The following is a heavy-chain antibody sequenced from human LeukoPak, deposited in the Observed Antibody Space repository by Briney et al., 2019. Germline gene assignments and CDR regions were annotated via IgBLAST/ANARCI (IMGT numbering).Heavy chain of an antibody. Sequence: SETLSLTCTVSGGSISSYYWSWIRQPPGKGLEWIGYIYYSGSTNYNPSLKSRVTISVDTSKNQFSLKLSSVTAADTAVYYCARGRVLAAAAVETIDYWGQGTLVTVSS. J-gene: IGHJ4*02. CDR1: GGSISSYY. CDR3: ARGRVLAAAAVETIDY. D-gene: IGHD6-13*01. V-gene: IGHV4-59*01. CDR2: IYYSGST.